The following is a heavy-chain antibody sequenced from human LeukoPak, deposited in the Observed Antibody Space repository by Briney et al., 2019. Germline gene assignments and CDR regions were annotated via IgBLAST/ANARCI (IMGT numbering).Heavy chain of an antibody. V-gene: IGHV4-39*01. J-gene: IGHJ4*02. CDR3: ARRVWNTRYYFDY. CDR1: GGSISSSSYY. D-gene: IGHD1/OR15-1a*01. Sequence: SETLSLTCTVSGGSISSSSYYWGWIRQPPGKGLEWIGNIFYSGSTYYNPSLKSRVTISVDTSKNQFSLKLSSVTAADTAVYYCARRVWNTRYYFDYWGQGTLVTVSS. CDR2: IFYSGST.